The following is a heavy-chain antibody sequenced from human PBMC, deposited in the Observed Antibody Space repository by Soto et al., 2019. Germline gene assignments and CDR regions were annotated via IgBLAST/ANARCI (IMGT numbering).Heavy chain of an antibody. D-gene: IGHD2-21*01. CDR1: GDSVSRGPQY. J-gene: IGHJ4*02. CDR2: VYGSQTT. V-gene: IGHV4-61*01. Sequence: SETLSLTCTVSGDSVSRGPQYWSWIRQPPGRPLEWLGYVYGSQTTNTNPSLASRVTVSKDPSKNQFSLRLTSVTAADTAVYYCERSHNQCLVDFWGRGTLV. CDR3: ERSHNQCLVDF.